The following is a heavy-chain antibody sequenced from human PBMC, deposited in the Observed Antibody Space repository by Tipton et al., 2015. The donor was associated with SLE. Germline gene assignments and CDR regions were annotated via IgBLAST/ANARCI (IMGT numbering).Heavy chain of an antibody. CDR2: ISDSGST. Sequence: TLSLTCTVSDGSVSSNNYYWSWIRQPPGKGLDWIGYISDSGSTNYNPSLKSRVTISVDKSKSQFSLRLNSVTAADTAVYYCARDRPGDRAFDIWGQGTLVTVSS. CDR1: DGSVSSNNYY. V-gene: IGHV4-61*01. J-gene: IGHJ3*02. D-gene: IGHD7-27*01. CDR3: ARDRPGDRAFDI.